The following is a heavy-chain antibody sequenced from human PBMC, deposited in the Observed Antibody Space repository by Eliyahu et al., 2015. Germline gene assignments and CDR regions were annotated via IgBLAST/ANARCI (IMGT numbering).Heavy chain of an antibody. J-gene: IGHJ4*02. CDR2: XHPPGAT. D-gene: IGHD2-2*01. Sequence: QLQVVQSGAEVKKPGASVKVSCMTSGFTVSDFFMPWVRQAPGQGPEYMGGXHPPGATVXVETFQXRITMTRDTSISTAYMXLSGLTSDDTAVYYCTREMPPYRKLFDIWGQGTLVTVSS. CDR3: TREMPPYRKLFDI. CDR1: GFTVSDFF. V-gene: IGHV1-2*02.